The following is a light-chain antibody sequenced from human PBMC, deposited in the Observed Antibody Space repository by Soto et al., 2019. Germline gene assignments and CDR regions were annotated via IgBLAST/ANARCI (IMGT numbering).Light chain of an antibody. V-gene: IGKV3-11*01. CDR3: QQRNDWRRGT. CDR1: QSVGRY. Sequence: DIVLTQSPAPLSLSPGERATLSCRASQSVGRYLAWYQQRPGQAPSLLIYDASNRATGVPARFSGGGSGTDFTLTISSLEPEDFAVYYCQQRNDWRRGTFGQGTRLEIK. J-gene: IGKJ5*01. CDR2: DAS.